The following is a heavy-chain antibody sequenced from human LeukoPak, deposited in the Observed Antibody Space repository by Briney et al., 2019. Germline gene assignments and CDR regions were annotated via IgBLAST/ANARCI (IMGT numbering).Heavy chain of an antibody. CDR3: AKILFGYESREVYFDY. V-gene: IGHV3-30-3*02. J-gene: IGHJ4*02. D-gene: IGHD3-22*01. Sequence: PGGSLRLSCAASGFNFGDYPMHWVRQAPGKGLEWVALISYDASNEYYADSVKGRFTISRDNSKSTLFLQMNSLRAEDTAVYYCAKILFGYESREVYFDYWGQGTLVTVSS. CDR1: GFNFGDYP. CDR2: ISYDASNE.